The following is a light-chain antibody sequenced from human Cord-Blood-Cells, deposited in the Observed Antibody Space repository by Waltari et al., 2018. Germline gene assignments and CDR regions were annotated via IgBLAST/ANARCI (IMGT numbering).Light chain of an antibody. V-gene: IGKV3-11*01. Sequence: EIVLTQSPATLSLSPGERDTLSCRASQSVSSYLACYQQKPGQAPRLLIYDASNRATGIPARFSGSGSGTGFTLTISSLEPEDFAVYYCQQRSNWPPFTFGPGTKVDIK. CDR2: DAS. CDR1: QSVSSY. J-gene: IGKJ3*01. CDR3: QQRSNWPPFT.